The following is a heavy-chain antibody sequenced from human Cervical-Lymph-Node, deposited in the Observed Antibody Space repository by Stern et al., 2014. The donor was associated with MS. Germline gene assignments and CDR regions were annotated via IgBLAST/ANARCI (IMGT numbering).Heavy chain of an antibody. CDR3: ARTYSSGWYGGHAFDI. D-gene: IGHD6-19*01. J-gene: IGHJ3*02. CDR2: IYTADSDT. Sequence: VQLVQSGAEVKKPGESLKISCKGSGYRVDNYWIGWVRQKPGKGLEWMGIIYTADSDTRYSPSLQGQVPISADKSISTVYLQWSSLKASDTATYYCARTYSSGWYGGHAFDIWGQGTMVTVSS. V-gene: IGHV5-51*01. CDR1: GYRVDNYW.